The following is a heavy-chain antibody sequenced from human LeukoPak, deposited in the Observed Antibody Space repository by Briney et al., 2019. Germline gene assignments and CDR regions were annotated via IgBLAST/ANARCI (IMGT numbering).Heavy chain of an antibody. J-gene: IGHJ4*02. CDR1: GFTFSSYS. CDR3: ARDRINSAYYDSSGYLPDY. CDR2: ISSSSSYI. Sequence: GGSLRLSCAAAGFTFSSYSMNWVRQAPGKGLEWVSFISSSSSYIYYADSVKGRFTISRDNAKNSLYLQMNSLRAEDTAVYYCARDRINSAYYDSSGYLPDYWGQGTLVTVSS. V-gene: IGHV3-21*01. D-gene: IGHD3-22*01.